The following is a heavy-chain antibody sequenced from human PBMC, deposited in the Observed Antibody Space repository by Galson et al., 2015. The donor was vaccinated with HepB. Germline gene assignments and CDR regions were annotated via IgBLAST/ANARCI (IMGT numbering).Heavy chain of an antibody. CDR3: ASQGQPIRNYYYYYMDV. CDR1: GLNFRDYG. CDR2: ISYDGANE. J-gene: IGHJ6*03. Sequence: SLRLSCAASGLNFRDYGMHWVRQAPGKGLEWVAFISYDGANEFYEGSVKGRVTISRDNSKNTLFLQVNSLRPDDTAVYYCASQGQPIRNYYYYYMDVWGKGTTVTVSS. D-gene: IGHD3-16*01. V-gene: IGHV3-30*03.